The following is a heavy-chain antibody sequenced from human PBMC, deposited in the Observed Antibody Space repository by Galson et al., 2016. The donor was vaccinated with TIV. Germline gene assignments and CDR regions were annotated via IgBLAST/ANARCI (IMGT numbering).Heavy chain of an antibody. Sequence: SLRLSCAASGFTFSSFGMHWVRQAPGKGLEWVALIRYDGSRRYYADSVKGRFTISRDDSKNTLYLQMNGLRRGDSAFYYCASGVVAHTYYLYGMDVWGQGTTVTVSS. CDR1: GFTFSSFG. CDR3: ASGVVAHTYYLYGMDV. CDR2: IRYDGSRR. V-gene: IGHV3-30*02. J-gene: IGHJ6*02. D-gene: IGHD2-15*01.